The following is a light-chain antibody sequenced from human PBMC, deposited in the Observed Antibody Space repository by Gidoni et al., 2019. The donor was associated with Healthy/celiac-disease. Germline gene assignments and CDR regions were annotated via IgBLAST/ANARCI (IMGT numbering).Light chain of an antibody. Sequence: QSALTQTASVSGSPGQSITIACTGTSSAVGCYNSFHWYQKPPGKAPNLMIYEVSNRPSGVSNRCSGSKSGNTASLTISGLQAEDEADYYCSSYTSSITLVVFGGGTTLTVL. CDR3: SSYTSSITLVV. CDR1: SSAVGCYNS. CDR2: EVS. V-gene: IGLV2-14*01. J-gene: IGLJ2*01.